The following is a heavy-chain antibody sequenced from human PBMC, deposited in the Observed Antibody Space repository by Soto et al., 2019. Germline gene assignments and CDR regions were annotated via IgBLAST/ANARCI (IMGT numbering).Heavy chain of an antibody. Sequence: SETLSLTCAVYGGSFNGHYWSWIRQSPGKGLEWIGEINHSGSTNQNPSLKSRVTISVDTSKNQFSLKLKSVTAADTAVYYCARGITMILVVQGDAPDKYYFDSWGQGTQVTVSS. CDR2: INHSGST. J-gene: IGHJ4*02. V-gene: IGHV4-34*01. D-gene: IGHD3-22*01. CDR3: ARGITMILVVQGDAPDKYYFDS. CDR1: GGSFNGHY.